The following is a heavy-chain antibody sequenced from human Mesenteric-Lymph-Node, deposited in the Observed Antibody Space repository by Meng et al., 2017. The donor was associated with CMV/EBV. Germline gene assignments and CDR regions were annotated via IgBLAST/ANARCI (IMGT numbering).Heavy chain of an antibody. D-gene: IGHD3-10*01. Sequence: GSLRLSCTVSGYSISSGYNWGWIRQPPGKGLEWIGSIYHTGRNYYNPSLKSRVTISVDTSKNQFSLKLSSVTAADTAVYYCARDSGGLGPWYYFDYWGQGTRVTVSS. V-gene: IGHV4-38-2*02. CDR1: GYSISSGYN. CDR2: IYHTGRN. CDR3: ARDSGGLGPWYYFDY. J-gene: IGHJ4*02.